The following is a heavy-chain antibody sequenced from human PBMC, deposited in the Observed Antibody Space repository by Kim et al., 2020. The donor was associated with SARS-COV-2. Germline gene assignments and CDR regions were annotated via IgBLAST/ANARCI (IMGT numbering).Heavy chain of an antibody. CDR2: IYYSGST. Sequence: SETLSLTCTVSGGSISSYYWSWIRQPPGKGLEWIGYIYYSGSTNYNPSLKSRVTISVDTSKNQFSLKLSSVTAADTAVYYYARVELVVGWFDPWGQGTLVTVSS. V-gene: IGHV4-59*13. J-gene: IGHJ5*02. D-gene: IGHD2-8*02. CDR1: GGSISSYY. CDR3: ARVELVVGWFDP.